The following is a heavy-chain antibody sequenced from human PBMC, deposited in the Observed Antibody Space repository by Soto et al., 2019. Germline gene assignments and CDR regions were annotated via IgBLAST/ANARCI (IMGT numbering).Heavy chain of an antibody. CDR3: ARRVDSSGWYAYFDY. CDR1: GGSISSSNYY. J-gene: IGHJ4*02. CDR2: IYYSGST. D-gene: IGHD6-19*01. Sequence: SETLSLTCTVSGGSISSSNYYWGWIRQPPGKGLEWIGSIYYSGSTYYNPSLKSRVTISVDTSKNQFSLKLSSVTAADTAVYYCARRVDSSGWYAYFDYWGQGTLVTVSS. V-gene: IGHV4-39*01.